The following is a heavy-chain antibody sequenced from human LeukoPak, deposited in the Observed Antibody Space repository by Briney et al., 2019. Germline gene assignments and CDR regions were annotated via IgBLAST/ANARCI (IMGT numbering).Heavy chain of an antibody. CDR1: GGSFSAYY. CDR2: INHSGST. CDR3: ARVGSSGWHPGFDY. J-gene: IGHJ4*02. D-gene: IGHD6-19*01. Sequence: SETLSLTCAVYGGSFSAYYWSWIRQPPGKGLEWIGEINHSGSTNYNPSPKSRVTISVDTSKNQFSLKLSSVTAADTAVYYCARVGSSGWHPGFDYWGQGTLVTVSS. V-gene: IGHV4-34*01.